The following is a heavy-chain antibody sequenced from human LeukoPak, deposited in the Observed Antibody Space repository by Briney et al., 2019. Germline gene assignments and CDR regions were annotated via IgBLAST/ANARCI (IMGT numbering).Heavy chain of an antibody. V-gene: IGHV3-30*03. Sequence: GRSLRLSCAASGFTFTSYGMHWVRQAPGKGLEWVAVISFDGSNKYYADSVKGRFTISRDNSKNTLYLQMNSLRAEDTAVYYCATKPRGSGNYYFDNWGQGTLVAVSS. J-gene: IGHJ4*02. CDR2: ISFDGSNK. CDR1: GFTFTSYG. CDR3: ATKPRGSGNYYFDN. D-gene: IGHD1-26*01.